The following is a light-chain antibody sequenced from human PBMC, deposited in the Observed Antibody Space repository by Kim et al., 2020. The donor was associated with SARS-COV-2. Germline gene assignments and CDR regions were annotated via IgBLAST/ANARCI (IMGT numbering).Light chain of an antibody. Sequence: APGKTATITCGGDDIGIQSVYWYQHKPGQAPVLVIFYDNDRPSGIPERFAGSNSGNTATLTISRVEAGDEADYYCQVWDISSAHVVFGGGTQLTVL. CDR1: DIGIQS. CDR2: YDN. V-gene: IGLV3-21*04. CDR3: QVWDISSAHVV. J-gene: IGLJ2*01.